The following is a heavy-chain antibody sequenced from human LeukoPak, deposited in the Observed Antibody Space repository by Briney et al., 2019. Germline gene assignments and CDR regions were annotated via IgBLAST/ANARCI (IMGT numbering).Heavy chain of an antibody. V-gene: IGHV1-69*04. CDR1: GGTFTIYA. J-gene: IGHJ1*01. D-gene: IGHD3-22*01. CDR2: IIPILGIA. Sequence: SVTVSFKASGGTFTIYAISWVRQAPGQGLEWMGRIIPILGIANYAQKFQGRVTITADKSTSTAYMELSSLRSEDTAVYYCASGYYDSSGYWSAEYFQHWGQGTLVTVSS. CDR3: ASGYYDSSGYWSAEYFQH.